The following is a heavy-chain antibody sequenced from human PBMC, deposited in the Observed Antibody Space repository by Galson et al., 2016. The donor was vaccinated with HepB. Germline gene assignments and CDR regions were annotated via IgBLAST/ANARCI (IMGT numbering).Heavy chain of an antibody. Sequence: QSGAEVTKPGESLKISCKASGYTFVNYYIHWVRQAPGQGLEWMGIINPADGDTTYTQKFHGRLTMTRDTATSTVYMELRSLRSEDTALFYCARGLVTATDYWGQGTLVTVSS. CDR2: INPADGDT. CDR3: ARGLVTATDY. D-gene: IGHD2-21*02. V-gene: IGHV1-46*01. CDR1: GYTFVNYY. J-gene: IGHJ4*02.